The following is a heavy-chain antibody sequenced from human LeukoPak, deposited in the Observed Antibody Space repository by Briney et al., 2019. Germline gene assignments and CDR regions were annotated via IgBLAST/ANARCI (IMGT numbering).Heavy chain of an antibody. Sequence: ASVKVSCKASGYTFTSYGISWVRQAPGQGLEWMGWISAYNGNTNYAQKLQGRVTMTTDASTSTAYMELRSLRSDDTAVYYCARARSPSSGYLLRDHNWFDPWGQGTLVTVSS. CDR1: GYTFTSYG. J-gene: IGHJ5*02. V-gene: IGHV1-18*01. CDR3: ARARSPSSGYLLRDHNWFDP. CDR2: ISAYNGNT. D-gene: IGHD3-22*01.